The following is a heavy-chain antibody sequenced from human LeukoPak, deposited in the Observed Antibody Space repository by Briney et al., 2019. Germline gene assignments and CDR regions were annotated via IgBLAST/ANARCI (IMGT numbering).Heavy chain of an antibody. Sequence: GGSLRLSCAASAFTFSDAWMTWVRQAPGKGLEWVGRIKSKTDGGTTDYAAPVKGRFTISRDDSKNTLYLQMNSLKTEDTAVYYSLVAVAATPYWGQGTLVTVSS. CDR1: AFTFSDAW. CDR3: LVAVAATPY. V-gene: IGHV3-15*01. D-gene: IGHD2-15*01. J-gene: IGHJ4*02. CDR2: IKSKTDGGTT.